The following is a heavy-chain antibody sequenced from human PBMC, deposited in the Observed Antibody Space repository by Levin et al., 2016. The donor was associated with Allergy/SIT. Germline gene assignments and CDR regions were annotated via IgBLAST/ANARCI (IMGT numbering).Heavy chain of an antibody. CDR3: ARYCSSTSCRNWFDP. V-gene: IGHV1-3*01. CDR1: GYTFTSYA. Sequence: ASVKVSCKASGYTFTSYAMHWVRQAPGQRLEWMGWINAGNGNTKYSQKFQGRVTITRDTSASTAYMELSSLRSEDTAVYYCARYCSSTSCRNWFDPWGQGTLVTVSS. CDR2: INAGNGNT. D-gene: IGHD2-2*01. J-gene: IGHJ5*02.